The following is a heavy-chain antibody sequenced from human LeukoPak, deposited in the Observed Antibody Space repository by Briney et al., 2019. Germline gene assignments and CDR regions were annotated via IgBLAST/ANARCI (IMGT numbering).Heavy chain of an antibody. CDR2: IYYSGST. CDR1: GCSISSGDYY. J-gene: IGHJ4*02. V-gene: IGHV4-31*03. D-gene: IGHD4-17*01. Sequence: SQTLSLTCTVSGCSISSGDYYWSWIRQRPGKGLEWIGYIYYSGSTYYNPSLKSRVTISVDTSKTHFSLKLTSVTAADTAVYYCAREVRLHGVDYWGQGALVTVSS. CDR3: AREVRLHGVDY.